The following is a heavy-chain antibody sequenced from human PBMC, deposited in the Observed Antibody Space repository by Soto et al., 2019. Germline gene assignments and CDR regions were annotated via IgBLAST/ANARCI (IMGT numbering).Heavy chain of an antibody. CDR2: ISSSSSYT. CDR3: ARDEGRLRYNWSPSYGMDV. CDR1: GFTFSDYY. V-gene: IGHV3-11*06. D-gene: IGHD1-20*01. Sequence: QVQLVESGGGLVKPGGSLRLSCAASGFTFSDYYMSWIRQAPGKGLEWVSYISSSSSYTNYADSVKGRFTISRDNAKNSLYLQMNSLRAEDTAVYYCARDEGRLRYNWSPSYGMDVWGQGTTVTVSS. J-gene: IGHJ6*02.